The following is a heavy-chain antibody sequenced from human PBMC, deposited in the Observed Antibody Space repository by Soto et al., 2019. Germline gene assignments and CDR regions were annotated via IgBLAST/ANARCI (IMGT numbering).Heavy chain of an antibody. J-gene: IGHJ6*02. CDR2: INHSGST. D-gene: IGHD2-2*01. CDR3: ARAVGYCSSTSCYGGVYYYGMDV. V-gene: IGHV4-34*01. Sequence: PSETLSLTCAVYGGSFSGYYWSWIRQPPGKGLEWIGEINHSGSTNYNPSLKSRVTISVDTSKNQFSLKLSSVTAADTAVYYCARAVGYCSSTSCYGGVYYYGMDVWGQGTTVT. CDR1: GGSFSGYY.